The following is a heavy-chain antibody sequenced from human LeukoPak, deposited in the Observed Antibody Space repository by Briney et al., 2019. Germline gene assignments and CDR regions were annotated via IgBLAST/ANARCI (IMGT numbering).Heavy chain of an antibody. CDR3: ARDGVRAYCGGDCMDV. V-gene: IGHV3-30*02. D-gene: IGHD2-21*01. Sequence: GGSLRLSCAASGFTFSSYDIHWVRQAPGKGLEWVAFIRYDGSNKYYADSVRGRFTISRDNSKNTLYLQMNSLRVEDTAVYYCARDGVRAYCGGDCMDVWGKGTTVTISS. CDR1: GFTFSSYD. CDR2: IRYDGSNK. J-gene: IGHJ6*03.